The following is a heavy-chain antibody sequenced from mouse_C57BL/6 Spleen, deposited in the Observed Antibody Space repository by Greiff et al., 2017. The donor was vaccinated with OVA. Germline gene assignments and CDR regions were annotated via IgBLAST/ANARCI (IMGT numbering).Heavy chain of an antibody. V-gene: IGHV3-1*01. CDR2: ISYSGST. J-gene: IGHJ2*01. Sequence: VQLKESGPGMVKPSQSLSLTCTVTGYSITSGYDWHWIRPFPGNKLEWMGYISYSGSTNYNPSLKRRISITHDTSKNHFFLKLNSVTTEDTATYDCASEDLRGYFDYWGQGTTLTVSS. D-gene: IGHD3-2*02. CDR1: GYSITSGYD. CDR3: ASEDLRGYFDY.